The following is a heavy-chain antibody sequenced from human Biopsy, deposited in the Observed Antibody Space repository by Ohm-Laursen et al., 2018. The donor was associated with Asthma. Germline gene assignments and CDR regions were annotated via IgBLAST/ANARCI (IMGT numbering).Heavy chain of an antibody. Sequence: TLSLTCIVSYGSITSGGYYWTWIRQHPGKGLEWIGFIYYSGSTYYNPSLKSRVSISIDTSKNQFPLKLSSVTAADTAVYYCARAQDYYDSRGYYRSFDYWGQGTLVTVSS. J-gene: IGHJ4*02. CDR3: ARAQDYYDSRGYYRSFDY. D-gene: IGHD3-22*01. CDR2: IYYSGST. CDR1: YGSITSGGYY. V-gene: IGHV4-31*03.